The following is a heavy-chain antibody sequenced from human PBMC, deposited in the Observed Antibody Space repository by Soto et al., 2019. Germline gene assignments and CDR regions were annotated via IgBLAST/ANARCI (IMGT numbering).Heavy chain of an antibody. D-gene: IGHD2-15*01. V-gene: IGHV4-39*01. J-gene: IGHJ6*02. CDR1: GCSISSSSYY. CDR2: IYYSGST. Sequence: PSETLSLTCTVSGCSISSSSYYWGWIRQPPGKGLEWIGSIYYSGSTYYNPSLKSRVTISVDTSKNQFSLKLSSVTAADTAVYYCANNGGRYYYYYGMDVWGQGTTVTVSS. CDR3: ANNGGRYYYYYGMDV.